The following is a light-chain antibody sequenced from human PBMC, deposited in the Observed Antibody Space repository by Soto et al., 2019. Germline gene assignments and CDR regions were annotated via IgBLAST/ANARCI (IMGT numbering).Light chain of an antibody. J-gene: IGLJ2*01. CDR2: EVS. V-gene: IGLV2-8*01. CDR3: SSYAGSNILSVV. CDR1: SSDVGGYNY. Sequence: QSALTQPPSASGSPGQSVTISCTGTSSDVGGYNYVSWYQQHPGNAPKLMIYEVSKRPSGVPDRCSGSKSGNTASLTVSGLQAEDEADYYCSSYAGSNILSVVFGGGTKLTVL.